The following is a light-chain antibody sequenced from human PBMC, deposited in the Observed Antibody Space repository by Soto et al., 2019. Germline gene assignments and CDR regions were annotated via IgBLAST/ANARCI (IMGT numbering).Light chain of an antibody. CDR1: QSVRSTY. CDR3: QQYGDWPLT. V-gene: IGKV3-15*01. CDR2: GVS. J-gene: IGKJ4*01. Sequence: EIVMTQSAFTLSGSAGERATLSCRASQSVRSTYLAWYQQKPGQAPRLLIFGVSNRAAGIPARFSGSGYGTEFNLTISSLQSEDFAVYYCQQYGDWPLTFGGGTKVDIK.